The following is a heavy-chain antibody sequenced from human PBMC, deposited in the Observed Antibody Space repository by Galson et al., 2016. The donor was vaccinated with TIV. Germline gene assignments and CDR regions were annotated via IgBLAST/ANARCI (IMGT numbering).Heavy chain of an antibody. CDR3: GRIGSQWYHDYYYAIDV. V-gene: IGHV4-4*08. J-gene: IGHJ6*02. CDR2: IYPGGSS. CDR1: GGSISGDY. D-gene: IGHD2-15*01. Sequence: ETLSLTCTVSGGSISGDYWTWIRQPPGKGLEWIGYIYPGGSSNYNPSLTSRVTISEDTSRNQFSLRLPSVTAADTAVYYCGRIGSQWYHDYYYAIDVWGQGTTVSVSS.